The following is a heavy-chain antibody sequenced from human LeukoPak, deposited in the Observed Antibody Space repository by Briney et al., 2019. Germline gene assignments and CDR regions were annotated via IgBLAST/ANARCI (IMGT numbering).Heavy chain of an antibody. D-gene: IGHD1-26*01. V-gene: IGHV3-23*01. CDR2: ITGNGAST. J-gene: IGHJ4*02. Sequence: PEGSLRLSCAASGFTFRSYDINWVRQAPGKGLEWVSSITGNGASTNFADSVRGRFTISRDNSKNTAYLQMNSLRAEDTAVYYCAGSGSHVYWGQGTLVTVSS. CDR1: GFTFRSYD. CDR3: AGSGSHVY.